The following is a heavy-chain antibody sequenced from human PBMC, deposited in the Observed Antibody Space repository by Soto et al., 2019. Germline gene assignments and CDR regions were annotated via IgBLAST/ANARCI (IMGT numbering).Heavy chain of an antibody. CDR3: AKGDGGYFGH. V-gene: IGHV3-23*05. J-gene: IGHJ4*02. D-gene: IGHD3-16*01. Sequence: EVQLLESGGGLVQPGGSLRLSCIASGFSFSNYAMIWVRQAPGKGPEWVSSIEISGRATYYADAVKGRFTISRDDSKNAVYLQMNSLRGEDTAVYFCAKGDGGYFGHWGQGSLVTVSS. CDR2: IEISGRAT. CDR1: GFSFSNYA.